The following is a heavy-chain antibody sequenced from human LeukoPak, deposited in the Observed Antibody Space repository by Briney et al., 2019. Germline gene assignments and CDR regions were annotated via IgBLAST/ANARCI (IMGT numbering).Heavy chain of an antibody. CDR2: INHSGST. D-gene: IGHD6-13*01. CDR3: ARGTGIAAAGTIDP. J-gene: IGHJ5*02. Sequence: SETLSLTCAVYGGSFSGYYWSWIRQPPGKGLEWIGEINHSGSTNYNPSLKGRVTISVDTSKNQFSLKLSSVTAADTAVYYCARGTGIAAAGTIDPWGQGTLVTVSS. V-gene: IGHV4-34*01. CDR1: GGSFSGYY.